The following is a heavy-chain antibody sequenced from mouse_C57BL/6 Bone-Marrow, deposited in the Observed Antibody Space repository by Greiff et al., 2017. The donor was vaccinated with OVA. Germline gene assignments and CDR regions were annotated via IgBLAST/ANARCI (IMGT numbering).Heavy chain of an antibody. J-gene: IGHJ2*01. CDR1: GYTFTSYG. Sequence: QVQLKQSGAELARPGASVKLSCKASGYTFTSYGISWVKQRTGQGLEWIGEIYPRSGNTYYNEKFKGEATLTADKSSSTAYMELRSLTSEDSAVYFCASVKTFLDYWGQGTTLTVSS. V-gene: IGHV1-81*01. CDR2: IYPRSGNT. CDR3: ASVKTFLDY.